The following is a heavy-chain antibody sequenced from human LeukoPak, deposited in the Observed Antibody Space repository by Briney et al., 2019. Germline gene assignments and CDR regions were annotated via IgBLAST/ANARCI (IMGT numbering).Heavy chain of an antibody. J-gene: IGHJ4*02. CDR1: GYTFTGYY. CDR2: INPNSGGT. V-gene: IGHV1-2*02. D-gene: IGHD5-18*01. Sequence: ASVKVSCKASGYTFTGYYMHWVRQAPGQGLEWMGWINPNSGGTNYAQKFQGRVTMTRDTSISTAYMELSRLRSDDTAVYYCARDIFHGYSYRYYFDYWGQGTLVTVSS. CDR3: ARDIFHGYSYRYYFDY.